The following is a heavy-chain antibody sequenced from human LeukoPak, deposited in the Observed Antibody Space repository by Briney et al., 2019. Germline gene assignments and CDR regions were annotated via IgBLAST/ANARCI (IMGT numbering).Heavy chain of an antibody. D-gene: IGHD3-16*01. V-gene: IGHV1-46*01. CDR2: INPSGGST. CDR3: ARGGDHPTFLFQYMDV. CDR1: GYTFTSYY. J-gene: IGHJ6*03. Sequence: ASVKVSCKASGYTFTSYYMHWVRQAPGQGLEWMGIINPSGGSTSYAQKFQGRVTMTRDMSTSTVYMELSSLRAEDTAVYYCARGGDHPTFLFQYMDVWGKGTTVTVSS.